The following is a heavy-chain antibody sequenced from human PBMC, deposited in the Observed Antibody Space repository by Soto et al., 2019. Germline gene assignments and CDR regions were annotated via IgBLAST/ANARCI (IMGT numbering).Heavy chain of an antibody. CDR1: TYSFTNYW. CDR2: IDPSDSYT. CDR3: ARQIYDSDTGPNFQYYFDS. Sequence: GASLKISCRGSTYSFTNYWITWVRQVPGRGLEWMGRIDPSDSYTSYSPSFQGHVTMSADKSSNTAFLHWSSLQASDTAMYYCARQIYDSDTGPNFQYYFDSWGQGTPVTVSS. V-gene: IGHV5-10-1*01. D-gene: IGHD3-22*01. J-gene: IGHJ4*02.